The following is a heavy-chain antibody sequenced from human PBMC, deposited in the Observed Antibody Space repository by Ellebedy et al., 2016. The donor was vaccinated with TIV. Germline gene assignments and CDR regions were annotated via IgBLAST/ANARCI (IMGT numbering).Heavy chain of an antibody. Sequence: ASVKVSCKASGYTLTDDYVHWVRQAPGQGLEWMGCIDPRSGGTGYEQKFRGRVTMTSDSFLSTAYMQLTRLGSDDTAVYYCARMSGSPRGYWGQGTLVTVSS. CDR3: ARMSGSPRGY. J-gene: IGHJ4*02. CDR1: GYTLTDDY. D-gene: IGHD3-10*01. CDR2: IDPRSGGT. V-gene: IGHV1-2*02.